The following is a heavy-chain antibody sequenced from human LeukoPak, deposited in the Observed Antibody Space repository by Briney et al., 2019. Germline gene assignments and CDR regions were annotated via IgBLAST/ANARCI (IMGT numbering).Heavy chain of an antibody. CDR3: ARAGPSSFGSTYYDFWSGYSRPVNWFDP. J-gene: IGHJ5*02. V-gene: IGHV4-31*03. CDR1: GGSISNGDHY. Sequence: SETLSLTCTVSGGSISNGDHYWSWIRQHPGKGLEWIGHIYYSGSTYYNPSLKSRGIVSVETSKNQFSLKLSSVTAADTAVYYCARAGPSSFGSTYYDFWSGYSRPVNWFDPWGQGTLVTVSS. D-gene: IGHD3-3*01. CDR2: IYYSGST.